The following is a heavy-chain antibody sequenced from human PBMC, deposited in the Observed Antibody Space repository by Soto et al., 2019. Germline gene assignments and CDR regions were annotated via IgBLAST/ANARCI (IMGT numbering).Heavy chain of an antibody. CDR1: GFTFTSSA. D-gene: IGHD6-13*01. CDR2: IVVGSGYT. Sequence: QMQLVQSGPEVKKPGTSVKVYCKASGFTFTSSAVRWVRQARGQRLEWIGWIVVGSGYTNYAQKFQERVTITGDMSPSTGSRELSSLRSEDPAVYSCAAGSTDTEAVDIWGPGTMVTVSS. J-gene: IGHJ3*02. V-gene: IGHV1-58*01. CDR3: AAGSTDTEAVDI.